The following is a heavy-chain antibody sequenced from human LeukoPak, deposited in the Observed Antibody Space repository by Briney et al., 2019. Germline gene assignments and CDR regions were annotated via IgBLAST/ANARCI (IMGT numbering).Heavy chain of an antibody. CDR2: IYSGGGT. CDR3: ARGCYYERSGYCPFDY. D-gene: IGHD3-22*01. CDR1: GFIVSNNY. J-gene: IGHJ4*02. Sequence: GGPLRLSCAASGFIVSNNYMNWVRQAPGKGLDWVLIIYSGGGTYYADSVKGRFTISRDNSKNTLYLQMNSLRADDTAVYYCARGCYYERSGYCPFDYWGPGTLVTVSS. V-gene: IGHV3-53*01.